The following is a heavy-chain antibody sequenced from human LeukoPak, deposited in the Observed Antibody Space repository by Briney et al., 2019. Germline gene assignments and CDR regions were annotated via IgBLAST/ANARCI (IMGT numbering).Heavy chain of an antibody. J-gene: IGHJ5*02. CDR1: GYTFTGYY. CDR3: ARASKQLVFGWFDP. CDR2: INPNSGGT. D-gene: IGHD6-13*01. Sequence: ASVKVSCKASGYTFTGYYMHWVRQAPGQGLEWMGWINPNSGGTNYAQKFQGRVTMTRDTSISTAYMELSRLRSDDTAVYYCARASKQLVFGWFDPWGQGTLVTVSS. V-gene: IGHV1-2*02.